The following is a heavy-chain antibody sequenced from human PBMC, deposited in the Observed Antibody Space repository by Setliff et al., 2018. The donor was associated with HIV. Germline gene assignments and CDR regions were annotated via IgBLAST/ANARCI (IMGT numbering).Heavy chain of an antibody. J-gene: IGHJ4*02. CDR3: ASEKKARSVSDSIYEY. V-gene: IGHV4-59*01. CDR2: VHYSGST. D-gene: IGHD3-3*01. Sequence: NPSETLSLTCTVSGLSMSYNYWTWIRQSPGKGLEWIGYVHYSGSTRYNPSLKSRVTISVDTSKKKFSLKLTSMTATDTAVYYCASEKKARSVSDSIYEYWGQGVPVTVSS. CDR1: GLSMSYNY.